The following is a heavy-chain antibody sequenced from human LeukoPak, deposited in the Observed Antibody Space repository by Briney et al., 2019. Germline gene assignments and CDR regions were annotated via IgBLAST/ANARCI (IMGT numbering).Heavy chain of an antibody. V-gene: IGHV3-30*04. Sequence: PGGSLRLSCAASGITLNNYAMYWVRQALGKGLEWVAIMSYDQVNKYYADSVMGRFTISRDNSKNTLYPQMTSLRIEDTAVYYCARARILWGAAHWGQGTLVTVSS. J-gene: IGHJ4*02. CDR3: ARARILWGAAH. D-gene: IGHD2-21*01. CDR2: MSYDQVNK. CDR1: GITLNNYA.